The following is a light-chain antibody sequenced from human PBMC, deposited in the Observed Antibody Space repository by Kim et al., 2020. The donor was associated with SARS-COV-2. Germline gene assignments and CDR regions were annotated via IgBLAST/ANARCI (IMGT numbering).Light chain of an antibody. CDR2: DVI. V-gene: IGLV2-14*03. Sequence: QSALTQVASVSGSLGRSITISCTGTSSDVGTYNYVAWYQQHPGNAPKLIIFDVIRRPSGVSNRFSGSKSGNTASLTISGLQAEDEADYYCTSYTSSNTFVFGGGTQLTVL. J-gene: IGLJ3*02. CDR3: TSYTSSNTFV. CDR1: SSDVGTYNY.